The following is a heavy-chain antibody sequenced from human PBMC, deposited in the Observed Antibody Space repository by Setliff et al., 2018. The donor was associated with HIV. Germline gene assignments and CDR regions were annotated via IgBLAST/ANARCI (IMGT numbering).Heavy chain of an antibody. J-gene: IGHJ4*02. Sequence: ASVKVSCKASGYSFSGYYMHWVRQAPGQGLEWMGWINPKSGATKNAQKFQGRVTMTRDTSISTVYMELSSLRSDDTALYFCARLYRYGQAFDYWGQGTLVTVSS. CDR2: INPKSGAT. CDR3: ARLYRYGQAFDY. D-gene: IGHD1-26*01. CDR1: GYSFSGYY. V-gene: IGHV1-2*02.